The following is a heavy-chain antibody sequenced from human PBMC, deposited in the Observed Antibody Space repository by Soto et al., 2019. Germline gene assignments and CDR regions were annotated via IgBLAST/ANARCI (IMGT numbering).Heavy chain of an antibody. CDR2: IIPILGIA. D-gene: IGHD5-12*01. CDR3: ARGLVDIVAKPVDY. Sequence: SVKVSCKASGGTFSSYTISWVRQAPGQGLEWMGRIIPILGIANYAQKFQGRVTITADKSTSTAYMELSSLRSEDTAVYYCARGLVDIVAKPVDYWGQGTLVTVSS. J-gene: IGHJ4*02. V-gene: IGHV1-69*02. CDR1: GGTFSSYT.